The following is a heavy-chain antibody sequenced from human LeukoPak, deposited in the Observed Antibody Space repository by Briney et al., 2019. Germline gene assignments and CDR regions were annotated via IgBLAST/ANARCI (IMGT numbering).Heavy chain of an antibody. Sequence: SETLSLTCTVSGGSISSYYWSWMRQPPGKGLEWIGYIYYSGSTNYNPSLKSRVTISVDTSKNQFSLKLSSVTAADTAVYYCARTYYDFWSGFSSLNWFDPWGQGTLVTVSS. CDR2: IYYSGST. CDR1: GGSISSYY. J-gene: IGHJ5*02. CDR3: ARTYYDFWSGFSSLNWFDP. V-gene: IGHV4-59*08. D-gene: IGHD3-3*01.